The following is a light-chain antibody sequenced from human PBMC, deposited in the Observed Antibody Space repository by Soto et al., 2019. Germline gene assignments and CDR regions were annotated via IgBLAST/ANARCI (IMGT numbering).Light chain of an antibody. CDR1: QDISNS. CDR3: QHFNKLPPT. Sequence: DIKMTQSPSSLSASVGDRVTISCQASQDISNSLNWYQQKPGKAPELLIYDAYNLETGVPSRFSGSGTRTDFTITISSLQPEAIATYYCQHFNKLPPTFGPWTNVDIK. CDR2: DAY. V-gene: IGKV1-33*01. J-gene: IGKJ3*01.